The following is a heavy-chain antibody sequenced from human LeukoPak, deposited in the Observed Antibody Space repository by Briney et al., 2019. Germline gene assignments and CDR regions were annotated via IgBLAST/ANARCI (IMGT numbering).Heavy chain of an antibody. D-gene: IGHD4-23*01. CDR2: IYPGDSDT. Sequence: GESLKISCKGSGYTFTRYWIGWVRQMPGKGVEWVGIIYPGDSDTRYSPSFQGQVTISADKSISTAYLQWSSLKASDTAMYYCAKYMSRTVDPLDAFDIWGQGTMVTVSS. V-gene: IGHV5-51*01. CDR3: AKYMSRTVDPLDAFDI. J-gene: IGHJ3*02. CDR1: GYTFTRYW.